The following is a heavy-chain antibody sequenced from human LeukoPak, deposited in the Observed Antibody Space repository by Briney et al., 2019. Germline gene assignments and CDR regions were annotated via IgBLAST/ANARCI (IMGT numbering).Heavy chain of an antibody. J-gene: IGHJ4*02. Sequence: ASETLTLTCTVSGGSFSSYYWSWIRQPPGKGLEWIGYIYYSGSTNYNPSLKSRVSISVDKSKNQFSLKLTSVTAADTAVYYCARVSFYGSGSYRYFEYGGQGTPVTVSS. D-gene: IGHD3-10*01. CDR3: ARVSFYGSGSYRYFEY. V-gene: IGHV4-59*01. CDR1: GGSFSSYY. CDR2: IYYSGST.